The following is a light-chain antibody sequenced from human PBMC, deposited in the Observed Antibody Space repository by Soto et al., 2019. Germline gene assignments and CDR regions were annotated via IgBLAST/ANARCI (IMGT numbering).Light chain of an antibody. Sequence: QLVLTQSPSASASLGASVKLTCTLSSGHNNYAIAWHQQQPDKGPRYLMKLNSDGSHSKGDGIPDRFSGSSSGTERHLTISSLQSEDEADYYCQTWGTAIHDVVFGGGTKVTAL. CDR3: QTWGTAIHDVV. CDR2: LNSDGSH. J-gene: IGLJ2*01. CDR1: SGHNNYA. V-gene: IGLV4-69*01.